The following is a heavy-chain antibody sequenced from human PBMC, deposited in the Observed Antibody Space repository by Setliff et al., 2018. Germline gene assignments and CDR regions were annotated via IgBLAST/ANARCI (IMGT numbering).Heavy chain of an antibody. Sequence: PGESLKISCKGSGYSFTSYWIGWVRQMPGKGLEWMGIIYPGDSDTRYSPSFQGQVTISADKSISTAYLQWSSLKASDTAMYYCARAPYDSSGYYHGRRSVGDAFDIWGQGTMVTVSS. J-gene: IGHJ3*02. CDR3: ARAPYDSSGYYHGRRSVGDAFDI. CDR2: IYPGDSDT. V-gene: IGHV5-51*01. D-gene: IGHD3-22*01. CDR1: GYSFTSYW.